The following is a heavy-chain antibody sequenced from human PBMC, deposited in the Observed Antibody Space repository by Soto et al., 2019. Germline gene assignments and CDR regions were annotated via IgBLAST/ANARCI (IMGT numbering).Heavy chain of an antibody. CDR3: ARGDSSGWYGHYYYYYGMDV. Sequence: PGGSLRLSCVGSGFRFSDYPLNWVRQAPGQGLEWVANINRRGTSTNYVDSVKGRFTTSRDNAKNSLYLQMNSLRAEDTAVYYCARGDSSGWYGHYYYYYGMDVWGQGTTVTVSS. J-gene: IGHJ6*02. CDR1: GFRFSDYP. CDR2: INRRGTST. D-gene: IGHD6-19*01. V-gene: IGHV3-7*01.